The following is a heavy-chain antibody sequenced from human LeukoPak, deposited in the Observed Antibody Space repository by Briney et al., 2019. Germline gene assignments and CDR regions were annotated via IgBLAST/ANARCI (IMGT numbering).Heavy chain of an antibody. J-gene: IGHJ4*02. CDR3: ARDRNYYDSSGYSQILFDY. V-gene: IGHV1-2*02. CDR2: INPNSGGT. Sequence: ASVKVSRKASGYTFTSYAFRWVRQAPGQGLEWMGWINPNSGGTNYAQKFQGRVTMTRDTSISTAYMKLSRLRSDDTAVYYCARDRNYYDSSGYSQILFDYWGQGTLVTVSS. D-gene: IGHD3-22*01. CDR1: GYTFTSYA.